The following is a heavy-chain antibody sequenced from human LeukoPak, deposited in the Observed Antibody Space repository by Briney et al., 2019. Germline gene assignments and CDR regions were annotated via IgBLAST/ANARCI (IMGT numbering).Heavy chain of an antibody. J-gene: IGHJ4*02. CDR2: IYTSGST. V-gene: IGHV4-4*07. Sequence: YWSXIRXXXGKGLEXIGRIYTSGSTNYNPSLKRRVTMSVDTSKNQFSLKLSSVTAADTAVYYCARDATYYYDSSGYYFDYWGQGTLVTVSS. D-gene: IGHD3-22*01. CDR3: ARDATYYYDSSGYYFDY. CDR1: Y.